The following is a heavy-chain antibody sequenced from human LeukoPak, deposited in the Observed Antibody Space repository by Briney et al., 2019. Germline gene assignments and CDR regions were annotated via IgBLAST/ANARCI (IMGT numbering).Heavy chain of an antibody. CDR3: AKDIGGYSFAADY. D-gene: IGHD5-18*01. CDR1: GFTFDDYA. Sequence: GGSLRLSCAASGFTFDDYAMHWVRQGPGKGLEWVSLISGDGGITHYADSVKGRFTIYRDNSKNSLYLQMNSLRTEDTALYYCAKDIGGYSFAADYWGQGTLVTVSS. CDR2: ISGDGGIT. V-gene: IGHV3-43*02. J-gene: IGHJ4*02.